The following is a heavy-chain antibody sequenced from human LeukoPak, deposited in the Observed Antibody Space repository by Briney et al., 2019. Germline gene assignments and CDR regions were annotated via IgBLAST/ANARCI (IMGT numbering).Heavy chain of an antibody. Sequence: SETLSLTCTVSGGSISSHYWSWIRQPPGKGLEWIGYIYYSGSTNYNPSLKSRVTISVDTSKNQFSLKLSSVTAADTAVYYCARDLENYGMDVWGQGTTVTVSS. CDR2: IYYSGST. V-gene: IGHV4-59*11. CDR1: GGSISSHY. J-gene: IGHJ6*02. CDR3: ARDLENYGMDV.